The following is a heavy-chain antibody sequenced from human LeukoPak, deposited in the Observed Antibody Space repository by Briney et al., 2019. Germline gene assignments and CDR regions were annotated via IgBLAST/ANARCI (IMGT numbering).Heavy chain of an antibody. CDR3: VREEMPGKFDY. V-gene: IGHV4-4*07. D-gene: IGHD1-26*01. Sequence: SETLSLTCTFSGGSITSYYWSWIRQPAGKGLEWIGRIYTSGSTNYNPSLKSRVTMSVDTSKNQFSLKLTSVTAADTAVYFCVREEMPGKFDYWGQGILVTVSS. J-gene: IGHJ4*02. CDR1: GGSITSYY. CDR2: IYTSGST.